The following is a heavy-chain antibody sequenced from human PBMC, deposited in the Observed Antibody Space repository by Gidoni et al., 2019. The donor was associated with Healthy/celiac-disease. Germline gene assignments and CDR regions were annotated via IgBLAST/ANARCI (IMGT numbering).Heavy chain of an antibody. CDR2: IYHSGST. D-gene: IGHD3-22*01. Sequence: QVQLQESGPGLVKPSETLSLTCAVSGYSISSGYYWGWIRQPPGKGLEWIGSIYHSGSTYYNPSLKSRVTISVDTSKNQFSLKLSSVTAADTAVYYCARVNARYYYDSSGRFDYWGQGTLVTVSS. CDR1: GYSISSGYY. V-gene: IGHV4-38-2*01. J-gene: IGHJ4*02. CDR3: ARVNARYYYDSSGRFDY.